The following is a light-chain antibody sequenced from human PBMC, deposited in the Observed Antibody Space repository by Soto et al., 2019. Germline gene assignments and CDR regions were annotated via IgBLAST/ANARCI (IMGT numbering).Light chain of an antibody. V-gene: IGLV2-14*03. J-gene: IGLJ2*01. CDR1: SSDVGGYNY. CDR2: DDN. Sequence: QSALTQPASVSGSPGQSITISCAGTSSDVGGYNYVSWYQQHPGKVPRLLISDDNKRPSGVSDRFSGSKSGNTASLTISGLQAEEEADSYCASFTRSVTVVFGGGTKSPS. CDR3: ASFTRSVTVV.